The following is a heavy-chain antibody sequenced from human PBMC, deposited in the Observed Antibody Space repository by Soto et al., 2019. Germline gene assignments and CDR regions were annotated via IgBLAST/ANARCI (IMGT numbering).Heavy chain of an antibody. CDR3: SRPLDV. Sequence: EVQLVESGGGLVQPGGSLKLSCAASGFTFSGSAMHWVRQASGKGLEWVGRIRSKANSYATAYAASVKGRFTISRDDSTNTAYRQMNSLKTEDTAVYYCSRPLDVWGQGTTVTVSS. V-gene: IGHV3-73*02. CDR1: GFTFSGSA. CDR2: IRSKANSYAT. J-gene: IGHJ6*02.